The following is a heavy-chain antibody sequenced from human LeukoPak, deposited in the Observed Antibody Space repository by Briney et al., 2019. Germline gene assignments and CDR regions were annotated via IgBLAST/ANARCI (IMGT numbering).Heavy chain of an antibody. V-gene: IGHV3-7*03. CDR2: IKEDGSKK. CDR1: GFTFSSHW. CDR3: ARVVDGWGANWYFDI. J-gene: IGHJ2*01. Sequence: GGSLRLSCAASGFTFSSHWMTWVRQAPGKGLEWVANIKEDGSKKYFMNSVKGRFSISRDNADRSLYLQMNNLRVDDTAVYYCARVVDGWGANWYFDIWGRGTLVTVSS. D-gene: IGHD1-26*01.